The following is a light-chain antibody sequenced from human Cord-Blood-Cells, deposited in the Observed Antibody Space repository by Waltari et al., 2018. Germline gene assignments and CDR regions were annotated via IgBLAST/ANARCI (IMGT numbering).Light chain of an antibody. CDR2: GNS. J-gene: IGLJ3*02. CDR3: QAYDSSLSGGV. V-gene: IGLV1-40*01. Sequence: QSVLTQPPSVSGSPGQRVTTPCTGSSSNIGAGYAVHWYQQLPGTAPKLLIYGNSKRPSGVPDRFAGSKSGTSASLAITGLQAEDEADYYCQAYDSSLSGGVFGGGTKLTVL. CDR1: SSNIGAGYA.